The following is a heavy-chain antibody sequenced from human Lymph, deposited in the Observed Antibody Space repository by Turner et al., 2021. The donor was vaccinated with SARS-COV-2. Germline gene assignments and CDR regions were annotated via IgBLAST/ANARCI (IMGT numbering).Heavy chain of an antibody. V-gene: IGHV1-69*01. J-gene: IGHJ4*02. CDR1: GGTFSSYA. Sequence: QVQLVQSGAEVKKPGSSVKVSCKASGGTFSSYAISWVRQAPGQGLEWMGEIIPIVGTANYAQKFQGRFTITADASTSTAHMELSSLRSEDTAVYYCARGSRDCSSTSCYPFFDYWGQGTLVTVSS. CDR3: ARGSRDCSSTSCYPFFDY. CDR2: IIPIVGTA. D-gene: IGHD2-2*01.